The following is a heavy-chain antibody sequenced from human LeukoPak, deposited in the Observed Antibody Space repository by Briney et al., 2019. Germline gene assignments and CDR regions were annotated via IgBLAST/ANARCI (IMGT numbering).Heavy chain of an antibody. CDR2: IYYSGST. CDR1: GGSISSGGYY. J-gene: IGHJ4*02. V-gene: IGHV4-31*03. Sequence: SQTLSLTCTVSGGSISSGGYYWSWIRPHPGKGLEWIGYIYYSGSTYYNPSLKSRVTISVDTSKNQFSLKLSSVTAADTAVYYCASDSSGFLFDYWGQGTLVTVSS. CDR3: ASDSSGFLFDY. D-gene: IGHD3-22*01.